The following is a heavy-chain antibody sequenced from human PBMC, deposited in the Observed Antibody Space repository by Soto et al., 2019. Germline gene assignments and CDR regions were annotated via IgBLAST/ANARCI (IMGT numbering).Heavy chain of an antibody. CDR3: ARWGTTGGLDV. CDR1: GFTFRSYV. D-gene: IGHD3-16*01. J-gene: IGHJ1*01. CDR2: TSYDGSDK. V-gene: IGHV3-30*19. Sequence: QVQLVESGGGVVQPGTSLRVSCVGSGFTFRSYVIHWVRQAPGKGLEWVALTSYDGSDKYYDDSVRGRFTISRDNSRNTVDLQMDSLSLEYTALYYCARWGTTGGLDVWGQGTLVSVS.